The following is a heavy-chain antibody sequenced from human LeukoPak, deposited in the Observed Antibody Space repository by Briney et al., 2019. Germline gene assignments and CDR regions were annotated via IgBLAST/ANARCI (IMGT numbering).Heavy chain of an antibody. J-gene: IGHJ4*02. CDR3: ARDVGGYNYEYYFDY. CDR1: GFTFSDYY. CDR2: ISSSGSSI. D-gene: IGHD5-18*01. V-gene: IGHV3-11*04. Sequence: PGGSLRLSCAASGFTFSDYYMTWIRQAQGKGLEWVSYISSSGSSIYYADSVKGRFTISRDNAKNSLYLQMNSLRAEDTAVYYCARDVGGYNYEYYFDYWGQGTLVTVSS.